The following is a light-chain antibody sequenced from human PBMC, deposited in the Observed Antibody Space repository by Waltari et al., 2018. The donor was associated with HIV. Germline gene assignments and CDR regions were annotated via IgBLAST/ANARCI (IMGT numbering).Light chain of an antibody. CDR3: LLFYSGVRV. CDR1: TRAITSVHY. V-gene: IGLV7-46*01. J-gene: IGLJ2*01. CDR2: NIN. Sequence: QAVVTQEPSLTVSPGGTVPLPCDPSTRAITSVHYPYWLQRKPGQAPTTLIYNINTKPSWTPARFSGSLLGGKAALTLSGAQSEDEAEYYCLLFYSGVRVFGGGTKLTVL.